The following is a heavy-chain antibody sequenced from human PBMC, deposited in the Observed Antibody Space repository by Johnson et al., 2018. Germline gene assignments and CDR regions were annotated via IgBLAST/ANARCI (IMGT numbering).Heavy chain of an antibody. V-gene: IGHV3-7*01. Sequence: VQLVQSGGGLVKPGGSLRLSCAASGFTFSSYSMNWVRQAPGKGLEWVANIKQDGSEKYYVDSVKGRFTISRDNAKNSLYLQMNGLRVEDTAVYYCATGRYCRGGSCSDPGFFQPWGQGTLVTVSS. D-gene: IGHD2-15*01. CDR2: IKQDGSEK. CDR3: ATGRYCRGGSCSDPGFFQP. CDR1: GFTFSSYS. J-gene: IGHJ1*01.